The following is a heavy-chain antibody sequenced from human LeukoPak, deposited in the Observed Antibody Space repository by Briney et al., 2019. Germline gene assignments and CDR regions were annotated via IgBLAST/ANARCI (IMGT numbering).Heavy chain of an antibody. V-gene: IGHV1-18*01. CDR2: ISAYNGNT. J-gene: IGHJ6*02. CDR3: ARDHCSGGSCSLDYYYGMDV. Sequence: GASVKVSCKASGYTFTSYGISWVRQAPGQGLEWMGWISAYNGNTNYAQKLQGRVTMTTDTSTSTAYMELRSLRADDTAVYYGARDHCSGGSCSLDYYYGMDVWGQGTTVTVSS. CDR1: GYTFTSYG. D-gene: IGHD2-15*01.